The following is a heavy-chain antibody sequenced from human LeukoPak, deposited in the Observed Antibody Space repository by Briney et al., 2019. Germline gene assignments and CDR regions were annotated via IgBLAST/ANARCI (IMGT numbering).Heavy chain of an antibody. Sequence: GSSVKVSCKASGGTFSSYAISWVRQAPGQGLEWMGGIIPIFGTANYAQKFQGRVTITADESTSTAYMELSSLRSEDTAVYYCARDRAQYSGYDDIDRNYYYGMDVWGQGTTVTVSS. V-gene: IGHV1-69*01. CDR1: GGTFSSYA. CDR2: IIPIFGTA. CDR3: ARDRAQYSGYDDIDRNYYYGMDV. D-gene: IGHD5-12*01. J-gene: IGHJ6*02.